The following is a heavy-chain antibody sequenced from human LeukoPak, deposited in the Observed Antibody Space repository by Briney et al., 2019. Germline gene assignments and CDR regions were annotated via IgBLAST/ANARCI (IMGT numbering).Heavy chain of an antibody. D-gene: IGHD3-10*01. CDR2: INHSGST. Sequence: SETLSLTCAGYGGSFRGYYWSWIRQPPGKGLEWIGEINHSGSTNYNPSLKSRVTILVDTSKNQFSLKLSSVTAADTAVYYCARDCLTMVRGVIYYYYGMDVWGQGTTVTVSS. CDR3: ARDCLTMVRGVIYYYYGMDV. J-gene: IGHJ6*02. CDR1: GGSFRGYY. V-gene: IGHV4-34*01.